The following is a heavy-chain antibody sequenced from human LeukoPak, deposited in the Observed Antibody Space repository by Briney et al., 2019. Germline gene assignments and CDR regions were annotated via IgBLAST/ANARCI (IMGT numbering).Heavy chain of an antibody. V-gene: IGHV3-48*03. CDR3: ATAVI. Sequence: PGGSLRLSCEASGFTFSSYEMNWFRRAPGKGLEWVSYVSKSGGTMKNADSVKGRLTVSRDNAKNSLYLQMNSLTAEDTAVYYCATAVIRGRGTMVTVSS. J-gene: IGHJ3*02. CDR1: GFTFSSYE. CDR2: VSKSGGTM.